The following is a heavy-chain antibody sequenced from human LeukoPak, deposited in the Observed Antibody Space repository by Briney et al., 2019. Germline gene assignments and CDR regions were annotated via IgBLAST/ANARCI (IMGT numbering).Heavy chain of an antibody. CDR3: ARDPLRFGELLGYFDY. Sequence: GASVKVSCKTSGYTFTSYYISWVRQAPGQGLEWMAWISAYNGNTKYAQKFQGRVTMTTDTSTSTAYMELRSPRSDDTAVYYCARDPLRFGELLGYFDYWGQGTLVTVSS. V-gene: IGHV1-18*01. CDR2: ISAYNGNT. J-gene: IGHJ4*02. CDR1: GYTFTSYY. D-gene: IGHD3-10*01.